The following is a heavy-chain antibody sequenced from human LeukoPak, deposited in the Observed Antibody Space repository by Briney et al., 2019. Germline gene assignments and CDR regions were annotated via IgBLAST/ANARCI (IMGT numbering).Heavy chain of an antibody. CDR2: IYYSGST. J-gene: IGHJ4*02. Sequence: SQTLSLTCTVSGGSISSSSYYWGWIRQPPGKGLEWIGSIYYSGSTYYNPSLKSRVTIPVDTSKNQFSLKLSSVTAADTAVYYCARLGSIAAPKGDYWGQGTLVTVSS. CDR3: ARLGSIAAPKGDY. CDR1: GGSISSSSYY. D-gene: IGHD6-6*01. V-gene: IGHV4-39*01.